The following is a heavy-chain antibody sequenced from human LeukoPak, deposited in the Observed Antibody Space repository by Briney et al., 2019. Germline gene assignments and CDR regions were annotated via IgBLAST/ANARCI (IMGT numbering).Heavy chain of an antibody. CDR3: AKDMDHYDFWTGGFDP. D-gene: IGHD3-3*01. Sequence: GGSLRLSCAASGFTFDEYAMHWVRQVPGKGLQWVSVITGSGTGTDYADSVKGRFTVSRDNSRNSLYLQMNSLRIEDTALYYCAKDMDHYDFWTGGFDPWGQGTLVTVSS. J-gene: IGHJ5*02. V-gene: IGHV3-43*02. CDR1: GFTFDEYA. CDR2: ITGSGTGT.